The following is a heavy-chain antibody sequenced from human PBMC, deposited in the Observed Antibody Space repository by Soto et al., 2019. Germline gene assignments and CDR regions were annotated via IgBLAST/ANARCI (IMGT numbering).Heavy chain of an antibody. CDR1: GYTCTSYA. V-gene: IGHV1-3*01. CDR2: INAGNGNT. Sequence: QVQLVQSGAEVKKPGASVKVSCKASGYTCTSYAMHWVRQAPGQRLEWMGWINAGNGNTKYSQKFQGRVTITRDTSASTAYMELSSLRSEDTAVYYCARQAGYSSRGRFDYWGQGTLVTVSS. CDR3: ARQAGYSSRGRFDY. D-gene: IGHD6-13*01. J-gene: IGHJ4*02.